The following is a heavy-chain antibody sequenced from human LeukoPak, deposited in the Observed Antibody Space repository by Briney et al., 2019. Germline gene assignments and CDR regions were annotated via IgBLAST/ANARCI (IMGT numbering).Heavy chain of an antibody. CDR3: AKDPSLSDIVVVPAFVDY. Sequence: PGGSLRLSCAAPGFTFSSYAMSWVRQAPGKGLEWVSAISGSGGSTYYADSVKGRFTISRDNSKNTLYLQMNSLRAEDTAVYYCAKDPSLSDIVVVPAFVDYWGQGTLVTVSS. CDR1: GFTFSSYA. D-gene: IGHD2-2*01. CDR2: ISGSGGST. V-gene: IGHV3-23*01. J-gene: IGHJ4*02.